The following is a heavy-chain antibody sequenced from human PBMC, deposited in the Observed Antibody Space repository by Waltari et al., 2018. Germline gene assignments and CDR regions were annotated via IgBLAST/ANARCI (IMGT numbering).Heavy chain of an antibody. D-gene: IGHD2-21*01. V-gene: IGHV4-38-2*01. J-gene: IGHJ4*02. CDR1: GYSISSGYY. CDR2: INHSGST. CDR3: ARFKAYCGGDCYSYFDY. Sequence: QVQLQESGPGLVKPSETLSLTCAVSGYSISSGYYWGWIRQPPGKGLEWIGSINHSGSTYYNPSLKSRVTISVDTSKNQFSLKLSSVTAADTAVYYCARFKAYCGGDCYSYFDYWGQGTLVTVSS.